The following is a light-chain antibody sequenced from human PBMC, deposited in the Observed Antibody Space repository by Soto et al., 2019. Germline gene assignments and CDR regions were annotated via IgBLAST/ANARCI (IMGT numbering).Light chain of an antibody. J-gene: IGKJ1*01. Sequence: IVLTQSPGTLSLSPGERATLSCRASQSVSSSDLAWYQQKPGQAPRLLIYAASNRATGIPDRFSGSGSGTDFTLTISRLEPEDFAVYYCQQSGNSPPTFGQGTKVDIK. V-gene: IGKV3-20*01. CDR3: QQSGNSPPT. CDR1: QSVSSSD. CDR2: AAS.